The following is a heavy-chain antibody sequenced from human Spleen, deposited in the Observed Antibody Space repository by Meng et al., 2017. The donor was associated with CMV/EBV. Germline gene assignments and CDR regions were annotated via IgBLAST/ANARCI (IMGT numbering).Heavy chain of an antibody. D-gene: IGHD2-21*01. J-gene: IGHJ4*02. CDR3: ARAWKDRGGDCYSDY. Sequence: SGRSISSGGYYWSWIRQRPEKGLEWIGYIYYSGSTYYNPSLKSRVTISVDTSKNQFSLKLSSVTAADTAVYYCARAWKDRGGDCYSDYWGQGTLVTVSS. CDR2: IYYSGST. CDR1: GRSISSGGYY. V-gene: IGHV4-31*02.